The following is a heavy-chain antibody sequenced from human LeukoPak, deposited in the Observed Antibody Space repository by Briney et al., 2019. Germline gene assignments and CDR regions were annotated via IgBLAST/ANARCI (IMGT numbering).Heavy chain of an antibody. Sequence: SETLSLTCAVYGGSFSGYYWSWIRQPPGKGLEWIGYVYYTGSTEYNPSLRSRVTISLDMSKHQFSLNLTSVTAADTAVYYCASNTATVFDFWGQGALVTVSS. D-gene: IGHD2-21*02. CDR3: ASNTATVFDF. V-gene: IGHV4-59*01. CDR1: GGSFSGYY. J-gene: IGHJ4*02. CDR2: VYYTGST.